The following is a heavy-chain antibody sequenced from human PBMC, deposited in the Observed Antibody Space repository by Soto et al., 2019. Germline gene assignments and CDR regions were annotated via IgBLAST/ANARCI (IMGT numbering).Heavy chain of an antibody. CDR1: GGTFSSYA. CDR3: ARVYDSSGSPTWFDP. D-gene: IGHD3-22*01. V-gene: IGHV1-69*12. Sequence: QVQLVQSGAEVKKPGSSVKVSCKASGGTFSSYAISWVRQAPGQGLEWMGGIIPIFGTANYAQKFQGRVTITADESXXTASMELSSLRSEDTAVYYCARVYDSSGSPTWFDPWGQGTLVTVSS. CDR2: IIPIFGTA. J-gene: IGHJ5*02.